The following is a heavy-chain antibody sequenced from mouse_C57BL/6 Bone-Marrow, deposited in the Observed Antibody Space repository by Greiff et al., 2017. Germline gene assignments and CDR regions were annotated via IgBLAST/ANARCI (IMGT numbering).Heavy chain of an antibody. V-gene: IGHV10-1*01. Sequence: EVQRVESGGGLVQPKGSLKLSCAASGFSFNTYAMNWVRQAPGKGLEWVARIRSKSNNYATYYADSVKDRFTISRDDSESMLYLQMNNLKTEDTAMYYCVRQGLYYYAMDYWGQGTSVTVSS. D-gene: IGHD3-1*01. CDR1: GFSFNTYA. J-gene: IGHJ4*01. CDR2: IRSKSNNYAT. CDR3: VRQGLYYYAMDY.